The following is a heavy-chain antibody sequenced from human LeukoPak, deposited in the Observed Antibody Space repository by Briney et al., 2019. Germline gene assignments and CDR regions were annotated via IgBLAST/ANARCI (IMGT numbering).Heavy chain of an antibody. Sequence: GGSLRLSCAASGFSFSSYAMTWVRQAPGKGLEWVSTFGRSGGTTYYADSVKGRFTISRDNSKNTLYLQMNSLRAEDTAIYYCANSDYWGQGTLVTVSS. CDR2: FGRSGGTT. CDR1: GFSFSSYA. CDR3: ANSDY. V-gene: IGHV3-23*01. J-gene: IGHJ4*02.